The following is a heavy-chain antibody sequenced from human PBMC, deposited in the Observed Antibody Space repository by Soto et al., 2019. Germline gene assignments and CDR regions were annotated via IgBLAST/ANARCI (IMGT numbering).Heavy chain of an antibody. CDR1: GYTFTSYA. D-gene: IGHD6-19*01. V-gene: IGHV1-69*05. CDR3: ARAGGSIAVRRFDP. J-gene: IGHJ5*02. CDR2: INAIFGKA. Sequence: GASVKVSCKASGYTFTSYAMHWVRQAPGQGLEWMGGINAIFGKANYAQKFQGRATITRDESTSTAYMELSSLRSEDTAVYYCARAGGSIAVRRFDPWGQGTLVTVSS.